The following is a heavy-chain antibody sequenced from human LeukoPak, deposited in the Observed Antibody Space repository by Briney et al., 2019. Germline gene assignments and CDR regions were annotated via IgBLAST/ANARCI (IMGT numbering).Heavy chain of an antibody. J-gene: IGHJ3*02. CDR2: INSDGSST. D-gene: IGHD1-1*01. Sequence: PGGSLRLSCAASGLTFSSYWMNWARQAPGKGLVWVSRINSDGSSTSYADSVKGRFTISRDNAKNTLYLQMNSLRAEDTAVYYCARLEGGSYAFDIWGQGTMVTVSS. V-gene: IGHV3-74*01. CDR3: ARLEGGSYAFDI. CDR1: GLTFSSYW.